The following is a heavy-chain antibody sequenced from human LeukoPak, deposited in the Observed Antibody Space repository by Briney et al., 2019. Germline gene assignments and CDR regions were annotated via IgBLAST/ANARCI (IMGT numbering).Heavy chain of an antibody. D-gene: IGHD6-19*01. CDR3: ARVAGYSSGCYFDY. V-gene: IGHV4-61*02. CDR2: IYTSGTM. J-gene: IGHJ4*02. CDR1: GGSISSSSYY. Sequence: SETLSLTCTVSGGSISSSSYYWGWIRQPAGKGLEWIGRIYTSGTMNYNPSLESRVTMSLDKSKNLFYLNLTSVTAADTAVYFCARVAGYSSGCYFDYWGRGIQVTVSS.